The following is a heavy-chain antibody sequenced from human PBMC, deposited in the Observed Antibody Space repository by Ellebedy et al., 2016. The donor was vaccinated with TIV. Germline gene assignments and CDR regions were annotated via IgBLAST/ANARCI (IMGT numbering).Heavy chain of an antibody. D-gene: IGHD4-23*01. CDR2: IYYSGST. Sequence: MPGGSLRLSCTVSGGSISSSSYYWGWIRQPPGKGLEWIGSIYYSGSTYYNPSLKSRVTISVDTSKNQFSLKLSSVTAADTAVYYCARYWGGGYGGNSALDAFDIWGQGTMVTVSS. CDR3: ARYWGGGYGGNSALDAFDI. J-gene: IGHJ3*02. CDR1: GGSISSSSYY. V-gene: IGHV4-39*01.